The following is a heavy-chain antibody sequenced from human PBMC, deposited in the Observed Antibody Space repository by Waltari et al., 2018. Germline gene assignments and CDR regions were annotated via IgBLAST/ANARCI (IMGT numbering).Heavy chain of an antibody. D-gene: IGHD4-17*01. CDR1: GFTFSSYG. CDR3: ANFPPTTVTTASY. CDR2: IRYDGSNK. V-gene: IGHV3-30*02. Sequence: QVQLVESGGGVVRPGGSLRLSCAASGFTFSSYGMHWVRQAPGKGLEWVAFIRYDGSNKYYADSVKGRFTISRDNSKNTLYLQMNSLRAEDTAVYYCANFPPTTVTTASYWGQGTLVTVSS. J-gene: IGHJ4*02.